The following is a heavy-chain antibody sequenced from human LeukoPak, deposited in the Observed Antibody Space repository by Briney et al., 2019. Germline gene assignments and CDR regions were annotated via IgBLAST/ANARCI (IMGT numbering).Heavy chain of an antibody. D-gene: IGHD5-24*01. CDR1: GFTFSSYA. J-gene: IGHJ4*02. CDR3: AKSLGVGGYTRYKGFDQ. V-gene: IGHV3-23*01. Sequence: GSLRLSCAASGFTFSSYAMNWVRQAPGKGLEWVSSISGSDGSTYYADFVKGRFTISRDNSKNTLHLLMNSLRAEDTAVYYCAKSLGVGGYTRYKGFDQWGQGTLVPVSS. CDR2: ISGSDGST.